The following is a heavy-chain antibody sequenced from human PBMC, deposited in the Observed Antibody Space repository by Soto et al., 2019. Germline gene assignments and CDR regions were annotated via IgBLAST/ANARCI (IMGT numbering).Heavy chain of an antibody. CDR2: INHSGST. Sequence: SETLSLTCAVYGGSFSGYYWSWIRQPPGKGLEWIGEINHSGSTNYNPSLKSRVTISVDTSKNQFSLKLSSVTAADTAVYYCARGFGYSYGSVAYYYYYMDVWGKGTTVTVSS. CDR1: GGSFSGYY. D-gene: IGHD5-18*01. CDR3: ARGFGYSYGSVAYYYYYMDV. J-gene: IGHJ6*03. V-gene: IGHV4-34*01.